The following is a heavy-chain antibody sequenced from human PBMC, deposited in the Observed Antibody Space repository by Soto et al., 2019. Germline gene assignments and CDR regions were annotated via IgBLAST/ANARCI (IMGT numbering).Heavy chain of an antibody. CDR2: ISYDGSNK. J-gene: IGHJ4*02. V-gene: IGHV3-30*18. CDR1: GFTFSSYG. Sequence: GGSLRLSCAASGFTFSSYGMHWVRQAPGKGLEWVAVISYDGSNKYYADSVKGRFTISRDNSKNTLYLQMNSLRAEDTAVYYCAKDSGGALAYGVNFDYWGQGTLVTVSS. CDR3: AKDSGGALAYGVNFDY. D-gene: IGHD4-17*01.